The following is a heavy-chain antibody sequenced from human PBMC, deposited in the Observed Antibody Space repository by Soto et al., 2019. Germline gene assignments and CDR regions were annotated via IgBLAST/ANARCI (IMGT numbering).Heavy chain of an antibody. Sequence: GESLKISCKGSGYSFTSYWIGWVRQMPGKGLEWMGIIYPGDSDTRYSPSFQGQVTISADKSISTAYLQWSSLKASDTAMYYCARHTLPYYDFWSGYYSEIDYWGQGTLVTVPS. D-gene: IGHD3-3*01. CDR2: IYPGDSDT. V-gene: IGHV5-51*01. J-gene: IGHJ4*02. CDR3: ARHTLPYYDFWSGYYSEIDY. CDR1: GYSFTSYW.